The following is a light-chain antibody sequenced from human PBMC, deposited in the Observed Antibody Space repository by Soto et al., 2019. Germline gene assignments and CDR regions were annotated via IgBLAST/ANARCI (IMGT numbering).Light chain of an antibody. CDR2: DAS. CDR1: QSVSSY. V-gene: IGKV3-11*01. Sequence: EIVLTQSPATLSLSPGERATLSCRASQSVSSYLAWYQQKPGQAPRLLIYDASNRAPGIPARFSGSGSGTDFSLTISSIEAEEFSVYYCQQHSNWSPWTFGQGTKVEIK. CDR3: QQHSNWSPWT. J-gene: IGKJ1*01.